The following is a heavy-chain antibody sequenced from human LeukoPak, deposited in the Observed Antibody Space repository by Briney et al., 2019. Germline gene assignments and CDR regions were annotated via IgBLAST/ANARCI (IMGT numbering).Heavy chain of an antibody. Sequence: ASVKVSCKASGYTFTSYGINWVRQAPGQGLEWMGWISAYNGNTNYAQKLQGRVTMTTDTSTSTAYMELRSLRPDDTAVYYCASGSITIFGVVIWGHFDYWGQGTLVTVSS. D-gene: IGHD3-3*01. V-gene: IGHV1-18*01. CDR2: ISAYNGNT. CDR3: ASGSITIFGVVIWGHFDY. J-gene: IGHJ4*02. CDR1: GYTFTSYG.